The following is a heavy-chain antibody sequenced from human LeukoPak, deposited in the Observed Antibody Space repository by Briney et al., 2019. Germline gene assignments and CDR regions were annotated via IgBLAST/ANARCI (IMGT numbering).Heavy chain of an antibody. D-gene: IGHD4-23*01. J-gene: IGHJ5*02. V-gene: IGHV3-21*01. Sequence: PGGSLRLSCAASGFTFSSYAMSWVRQAPGKGLERVSSISSSSSYIYYADSVKGRFTISRDNAKNSLYLQMNSLRAEDTAVYYCARQQTLSVTTGVRFWFDPWGQGTLVTVSS. CDR3: ARQQTLSVTTGVRFWFDP. CDR2: ISSSSSYI. CDR1: GFTFSSYA.